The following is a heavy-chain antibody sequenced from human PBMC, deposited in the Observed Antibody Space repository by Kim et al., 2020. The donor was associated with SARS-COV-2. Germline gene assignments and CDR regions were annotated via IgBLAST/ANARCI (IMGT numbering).Heavy chain of an antibody. V-gene: IGHV3-23*01. Sequence: GGSLRLSCTTSGFTFTGYAMSWVRQAPGKGLEWVSSIDGSDGTTYYVDSAKGRFTISRDNSKNTLYLQMNSLRADDTAVYYCMKGGWGWIWDPWGQGT. CDR3: MKGGWGWIWDP. D-gene: IGHD2-2*03. CDR2: IDGSDGTT. CDR1: GFTFTGYA. J-gene: IGHJ5*02.